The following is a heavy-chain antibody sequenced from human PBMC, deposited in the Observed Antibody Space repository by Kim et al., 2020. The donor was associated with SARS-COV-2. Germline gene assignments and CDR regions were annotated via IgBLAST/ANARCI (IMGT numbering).Heavy chain of an antibody. D-gene: IGHD4-17*01. V-gene: IGHV4-39*01. Sequence: SETLSLTCTVSGASLSSSIYYWAWIRQPPGKGLEWIASVYSSGSTYYNPSLKSRVSISQDTSKNHFSLKLTSVTTADTAVYFCVRQVRVRVGLPGPGNWFDPWGQGTLVTVSS. J-gene: IGHJ5*02. CDR2: VYSSGST. CDR3: VRQVRVRVGLPGPGNWFDP. CDR1: GASLSSSIYY.